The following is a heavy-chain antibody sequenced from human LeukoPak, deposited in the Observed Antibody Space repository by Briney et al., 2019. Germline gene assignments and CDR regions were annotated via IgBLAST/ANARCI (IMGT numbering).Heavy chain of an antibody. CDR3: TTLTVASTFDF. Sequence: GSLRLSCAASGFSFSVYEIHWVRQAPGKGLEWISDISSSGSTTYYADSVKGRFTISRDNAKNSLYLQMNSLRAEDTAVYYCTTLTVASTFDFWGQGTLVTVSS. V-gene: IGHV3-48*03. J-gene: IGHJ4*02. D-gene: IGHD6-19*01. CDR1: GFSFSVYE. CDR2: ISSSGSTT.